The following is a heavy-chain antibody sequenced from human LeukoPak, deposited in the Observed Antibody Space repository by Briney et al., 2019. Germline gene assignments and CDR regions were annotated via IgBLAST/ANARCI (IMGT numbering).Heavy chain of an antibody. CDR1: GFTFSSNW. CDR2: IKQDRSET. D-gene: IGHD6-19*01. Sequence: GGSLRLSCAASGFTFSSNWMGWVRQAPGKGLEWVANIKQDRSETYYVDSVKGRFTISRDNAKNSLYLQMSSLRAEDTAVYYCAKWGYSSGWPYFDYWGQGTLVTVSS. J-gene: IGHJ4*02. CDR3: AKWGYSSGWPYFDY. V-gene: IGHV3-7*02.